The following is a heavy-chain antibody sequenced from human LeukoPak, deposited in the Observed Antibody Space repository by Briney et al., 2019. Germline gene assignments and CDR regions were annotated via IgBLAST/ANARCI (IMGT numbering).Heavy chain of an antibody. CDR2: INPSGGST. J-gene: IGHJ4*02. D-gene: IGHD3-22*01. CDR3: ATDLPNYYYDSSGFDY. Sequence: ASVKVSCKASGYTFTSYYMHWVRQAPGQGLEWMGIINPSGGSTSYAQKFQGRVTMTEDTSTDTAYMELSSLRSEDTAVYYCATDLPNYYYDSSGFDYWGQGTLVTVSS. V-gene: IGHV1-46*01. CDR1: GYTFTSYY.